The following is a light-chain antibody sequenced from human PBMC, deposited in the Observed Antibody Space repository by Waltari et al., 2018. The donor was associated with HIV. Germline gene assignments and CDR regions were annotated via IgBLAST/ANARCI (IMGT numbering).Light chain of an antibody. V-gene: IGKV3-20*01. CDR2: GAS. Sequence: EIVLTQSPGTLSLSPRERATLSCRASQSVSSSYLAWYQQKPGQAPRLLIYGASSRATGIPDRFSGSGSGTDFTLTISRLEPEDFAVYYCQQYGSSPLGTFGQGTKVEIK. CDR1: QSVSSSY. CDR3: QQYGSSPLGT. J-gene: IGKJ1*01.